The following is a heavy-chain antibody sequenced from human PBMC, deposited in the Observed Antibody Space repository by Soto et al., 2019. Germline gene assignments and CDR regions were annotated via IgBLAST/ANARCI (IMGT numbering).Heavy chain of an antibody. CDR1: GFTFSSYG. J-gene: IGHJ4*02. D-gene: IGHD4-4*01. CDR2: ISYDGSNK. CDR3: ASLAPMTTKDDY. V-gene: IGHV3-30*03. Sequence: GGSLRLSCAASGFTFSSYGMHWVRQAPGKGLEWVAVISYDGSNKYYADSVKGRFTISRDNSKNTLYLQMNSLRAEDTAVYYCASLAPMTTKDDYWGQGTLVTVSS.